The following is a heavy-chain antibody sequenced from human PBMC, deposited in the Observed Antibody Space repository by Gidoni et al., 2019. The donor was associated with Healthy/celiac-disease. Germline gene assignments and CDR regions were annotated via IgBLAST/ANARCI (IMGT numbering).Heavy chain of an antibody. Sequence: EVQLVQHGAEVKKPGESLRISCKGSGLRFTSYRISWVRQMPGKGLERMRRIDPSDYYTNYSPSFQSNVTISAGKSISTAYLQWSSLKASDTAMYYWARHVPYGGSQPRNSWYFDLWGRGTLVTVSS. V-gene: IGHV5-10-1*03. CDR3: ARHVPYGGSQPRNSWYFDL. J-gene: IGHJ2*01. CDR2: IDPSDYYT. CDR1: GLRFTSYR. D-gene: IGHD3-16*01.